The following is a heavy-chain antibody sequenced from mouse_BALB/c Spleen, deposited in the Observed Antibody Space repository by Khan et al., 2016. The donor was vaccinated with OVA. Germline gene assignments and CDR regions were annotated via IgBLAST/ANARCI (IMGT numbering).Heavy chain of an antibody. CDR3: ASEGLRGVAMDY. J-gene: IGHJ4*01. CDR2: ISPGDGST. Sequence: QVQLQQSGPELVKPGASVKISCKATHYTFTAYDINWVKQRPGQGPEWIGWISPGDGSTKYNENFKGKATLTADTSSNTAYMELTSLTSEESAVYSWASEGLRGVAMDYWGQGTSVSVSS. V-gene: IGHV1S56*01. CDR1: HYTFTAYD. D-gene: IGHD2-4*01.